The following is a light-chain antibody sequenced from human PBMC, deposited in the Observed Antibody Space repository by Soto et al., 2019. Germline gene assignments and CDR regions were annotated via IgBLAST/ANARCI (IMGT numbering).Light chain of an antibody. J-gene: IGKJ4*01. V-gene: IGKV1-39*01. CDR3: QQVNGYPFT. Sequence: QMTQSPSSLSASIGDRVTITCRASQSISSYLNWYQQKPGKAPKLLIYAASSLQSGVPSRFSGSGSGTDFTLTISSLQPEDFATYSCQQVNGYPFTFGGGTKVEIK. CDR1: QSISSY. CDR2: AAS.